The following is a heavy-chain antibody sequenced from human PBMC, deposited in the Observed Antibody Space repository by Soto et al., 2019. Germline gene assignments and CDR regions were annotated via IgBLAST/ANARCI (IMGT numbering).Heavy chain of an antibody. CDR2: ILSNDEE. D-gene: IGHD2-15*01. CDR1: GFSLTDSDVG. CDR3: ARIRGYCSGGSCYYYYYAMDV. J-gene: IGHJ6*02. Sequence: GPTHVSPKDTLTLTCTVSGFSLTDSDVGVSWIRQPAGKPLEWLAHILSNDEEVYSSSLTSRLTISKDTSKNQVVLTMSNMQHVDPATYYCARIRGYCSGGSCYYYYYAMDVWGQGTTVTVSS. V-gene: IGHV2-26*01.